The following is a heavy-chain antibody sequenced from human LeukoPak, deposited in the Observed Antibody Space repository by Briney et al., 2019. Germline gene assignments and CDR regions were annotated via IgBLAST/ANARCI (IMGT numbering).Heavy chain of an antibody. CDR2: ISSSGSTI. J-gene: IGHJ6*02. CDR3: ARGRNQRYYDFWSGYSGYYYGMDV. Sequence: GGSLRLSCAASGFTFSDYYMSWIRQAPGKGLEWVSYISSSGSTIYYADSVKGRFTISRDNAKNSLYLQMNSLRAEDTAVYYCARGRNQRYYDFWSGYSGYYYGMDVWGQGTTVTVSS. V-gene: IGHV3-11*01. D-gene: IGHD3-3*01. CDR1: GFTFSDYY.